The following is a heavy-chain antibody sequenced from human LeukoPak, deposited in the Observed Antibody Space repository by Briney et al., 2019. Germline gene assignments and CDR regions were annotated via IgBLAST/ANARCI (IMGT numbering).Heavy chain of an antibody. V-gene: IGHV4-59*08. CDR2: IYYSGST. Sequence: PSETLSLTCTVSGGSISSYYWSWIRQPPGKGLEWIGYIYYSGSTNYNPSLKSRVTISVDTSKNQFSLKLSSVTAADTAVYYCARQGLLAWFDPWGQGTLVTASS. CDR3: ARQGLLAWFDP. D-gene: IGHD2-15*01. CDR1: GGSISSYY. J-gene: IGHJ5*02.